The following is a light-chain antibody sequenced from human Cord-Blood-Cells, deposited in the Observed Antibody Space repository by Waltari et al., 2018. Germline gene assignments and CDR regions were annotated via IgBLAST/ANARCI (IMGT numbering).Light chain of an antibody. CDR1: QSISSW. J-gene: IGKJ3*01. V-gene: IGKV1-5*01. Sequence: DDHMTQSPSTLSASIGGRVTITCRASQSISSWLAWYQQKPGKAPKLLIYDASSLESGVPSRFSGSGSGTEFTLTISSLQPDDFATYYCQQYNSYSFTFGPGTKVDIK. CDR3: QQYNSYSFT. CDR2: DAS.